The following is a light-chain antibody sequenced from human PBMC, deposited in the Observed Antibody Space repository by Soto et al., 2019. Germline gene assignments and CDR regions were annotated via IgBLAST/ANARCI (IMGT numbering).Light chain of an antibody. CDR1: QTINSW. CDR3: QQYEVYPWT. CDR2: DAS. J-gene: IGKJ1*01. Sequence: DIPMTQSPSTLSASVGDIVTITCRASQTINSWLAWYQQKPGKAPKVLIFDASSLKTGVPSRFSGSGSGTECTLTISSLQPDDAATYYCQQYEVYPWTLGQGTKVDIK. V-gene: IGKV1-5*01.